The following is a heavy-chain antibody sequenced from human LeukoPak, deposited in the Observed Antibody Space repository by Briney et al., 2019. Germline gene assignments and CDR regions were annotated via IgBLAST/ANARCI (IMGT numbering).Heavy chain of an antibody. CDR3: TRDHGGATGFDP. CDR1: GFTFGDYA. D-gene: IGHD1-26*01. Sequence: GGSLRLSCTASGFTFGDYAMSCFRQAPGKGLEWVGFIRSKAYGGTTEYAASVKGRFTISRDDSKSIAYLQMNSLKTEDTAVYYCTRDHGGATGFDPWGQGTLVTVSS. CDR2: IRSKAYGGTT. J-gene: IGHJ5*02. V-gene: IGHV3-49*03.